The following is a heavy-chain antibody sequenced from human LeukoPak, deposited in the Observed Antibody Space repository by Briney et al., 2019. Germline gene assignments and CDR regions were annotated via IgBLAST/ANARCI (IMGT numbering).Heavy chain of an antibody. CDR3: ARGPPGRVYETSKRGLFDP. J-gene: IGHJ5*02. D-gene: IGHD2-2*01. Sequence: ASVKVSCKASGYTFTTYYIHWVRQAPGQGLEWMGIINPSGGSTNYAQKFQGRVTMTWDTPTSTVFMELSSLRSEDTAVYFCARGPPGRVYETSKRGLFDPWGQGTLVTVSS. CDR2: INPSGGST. V-gene: IGHV1-46*01. CDR1: GYTFTTYY.